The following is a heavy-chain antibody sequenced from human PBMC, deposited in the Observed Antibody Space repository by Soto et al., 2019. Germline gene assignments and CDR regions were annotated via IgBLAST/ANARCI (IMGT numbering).Heavy chain of an antibody. V-gene: IGHV2-5*01. D-gene: IGHD1-26*01. CDR3: AQRTGELQSAYFQY. Sequence: QITLRESGPTVVKPTETLTLTCSFSGFSLSTSGMNVGWIRQPPGKALEWLALIYWNDEKRYSPSLKDRLTITKDTAKNEVVLTLTNMEPADSGTYYCAQRTGELQSAYFQYWGQGTLVKVSS. CDR1: GFSLSTSGMN. J-gene: IGHJ1*01. CDR2: IYWNDEK.